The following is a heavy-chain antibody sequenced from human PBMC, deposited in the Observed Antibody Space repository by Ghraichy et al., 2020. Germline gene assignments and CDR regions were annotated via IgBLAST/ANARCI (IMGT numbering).Heavy chain of an antibody. CDR3: AQPAGGYQYFYGLDV. CDR2: LYYTQPP. J-gene: IGHJ6*02. Sequence: SETLSLTCTVFGVSIISISYYWACTPPLPALVLYWISPLYYTQPPHYTPPLKTRVTLSIDTSKHQFSLRLKSVTATDTAVYYCAQPAGGYQYFYGLDVWGSGTTFLVCS. CDR1: GVSIISISYY. D-gene: IGHD2-15*01. V-gene: IGHV4-39*01.